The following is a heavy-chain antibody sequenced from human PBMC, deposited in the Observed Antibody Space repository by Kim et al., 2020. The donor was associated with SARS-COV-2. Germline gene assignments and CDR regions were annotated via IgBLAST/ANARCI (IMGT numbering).Heavy chain of an antibody. CDR3: ARTEAVAGRD. Sequence: MYYADSVQGRFTISRDNAKNSVSLQMNGLRVEDSGVYYCARTEAVAGRDWGQGTLVTVSS. CDR2: M. J-gene: IGHJ4*02. V-gene: IGHV3-21*01. D-gene: IGHD6-19*01.